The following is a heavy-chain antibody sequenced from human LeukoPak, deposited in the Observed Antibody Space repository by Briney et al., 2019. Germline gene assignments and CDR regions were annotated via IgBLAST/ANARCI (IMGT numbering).Heavy chain of an antibody. CDR3: ARDRAGTAFDY. Sequence: GGSLRLSCAASGFTFSSYGMHWVRQAPGKGLEWVAVISYDGSNKYYADSVKGRFTISRDNAKNSLYLQTNSLRAEDTAVYYCARDRAGTAFDYWGQGTLVTVSS. J-gene: IGHJ4*02. CDR1: GFTFSSYG. D-gene: IGHD6-13*01. V-gene: IGHV3-30*03. CDR2: ISYDGSNK.